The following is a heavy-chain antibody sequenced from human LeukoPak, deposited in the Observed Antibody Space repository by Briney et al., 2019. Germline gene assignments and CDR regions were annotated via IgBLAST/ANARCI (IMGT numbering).Heavy chain of an antibody. CDR3: ARLLLTGDYYDSMIDP. V-gene: IGHV4-39*01. D-gene: IGHD3-22*01. Sequence: SETLSLTSTVSGGSISSSSYYWGWIRQPPGKGLEWIGSIYYSGSTYYNPSLKGRVTISVDTSKNQFSLKLSSVTAADTAVYYCARLLLTGDYYDSMIDPWGQGTLVTVSS. CDR2: IYYSGST. CDR1: GGSISSSSYY. J-gene: IGHJ5*02.